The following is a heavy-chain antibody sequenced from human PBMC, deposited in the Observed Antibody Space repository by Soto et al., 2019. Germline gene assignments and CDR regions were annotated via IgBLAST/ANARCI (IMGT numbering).Heavy chain of an antibody. CDR2: ISYDGSNK. J-gene: IGHJ4*02. CDR1: GFTFSSYA. D-gene: IGHD5-18*01. CDR3: ARDESYSSGVVSYFDY. Sequence: VQLVESGGGVVQPGRSLRLSCAASGFTFSSYAMHWVRQAPGKGLEWVAVISYDGSNKYYADSVKGRFTISRDNSKNTLYLQMNSLRAEDTAVYYCARDESYSSGVVSYFDYWGQGTLVTVSS. V-gene: IGHV3-30-3*01.